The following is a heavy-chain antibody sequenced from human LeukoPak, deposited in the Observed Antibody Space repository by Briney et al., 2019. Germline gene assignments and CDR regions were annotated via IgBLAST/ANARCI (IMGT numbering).Heavy chain of an antibody. V-gene: IGHV3-21*01. D-gene: IGHD3-9*01. J-gene: IGHJ5*02. Sequence: GASLRLSCAASGFTFSSYTMNWVRQAPGKGLEWVSSISSTSTYIYYADSVKGRFTISRDNAKNSLYLQMNSLRAEDTAVYYCAREPRGGELVIPFDPWGQGTLVTVSS. CDR2: ISSTSTYI. CDR3: AREPRGGELVIPFDP. CDR1: GFTFSSYT.